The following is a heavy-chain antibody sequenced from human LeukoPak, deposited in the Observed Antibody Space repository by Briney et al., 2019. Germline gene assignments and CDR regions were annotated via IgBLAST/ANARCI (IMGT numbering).Heavy chain of an antibody. CDR2: IYTSGST. CDR1: GGSISSGSYY. J-gene: IGHJ3*02. V-gene: IGHV4-61*02. Sequence: SETLSLTCTVSGGSISSGSYYWSWIRQPAGKGLEWIGRIYTSGSTNYNPSLKSRVTISVDTSKNQFSLKLSSVTAADTAVYYCARGDYDILTGLHAFDIWGQGTMVTVSS. D-gene: IGHD3-9*01. CDR3: ARGDYDILTGLHAFDI.